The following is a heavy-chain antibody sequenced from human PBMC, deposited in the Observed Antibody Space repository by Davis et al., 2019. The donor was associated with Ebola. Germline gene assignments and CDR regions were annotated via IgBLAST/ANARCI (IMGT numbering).Heavy chain of an antibody. D-gene: IGHD6-13*01. Sequence: GESLKISCAASGFTFSSYWMSWVRQAPGKGLEWVANIKQDGSEKYYVDSVKGRFTISRDNAKNSLYLQMNSLRAEDTAVYYCARGGSSWTVHAFDIWGQGTMVTVSS. CDR2: IKQDGSEK. CDR3: ARGGSSWTVHAFDI. J-gene: IGHJ3*02. CDR1: GFTFSSYW. V-gene: IGHV3-7*01.